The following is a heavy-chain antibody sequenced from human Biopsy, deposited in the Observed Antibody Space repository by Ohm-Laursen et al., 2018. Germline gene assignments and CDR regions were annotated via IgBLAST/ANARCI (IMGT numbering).Heavy chain of an antibody. D-gene: IGHD5-18*01. CDR2: IFYDGSNT. V-gene: IGHV3-30*18. CDR3: AKDRYNYTPIGGFSMDV. J-gene: IGHJ6*02. Sequence: SYLRLSCTASGFTFNNYGMQWVRQAPGKGLEWVAFIFYDGSNTYYADSVKGRFTISRDNSRDTLYLQMSSLRAEDTAVYYCAKDRYNYTPIGGFSMDVWGQGTAVTVSS. CDR1: GFTFNNYG.